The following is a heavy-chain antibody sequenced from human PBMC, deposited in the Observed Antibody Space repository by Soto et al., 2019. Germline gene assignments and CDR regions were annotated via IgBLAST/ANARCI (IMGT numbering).Heavy chain of an antibody. CDR3: ARDDDYGDNGLEY. CDR2: IGSDGRRD. V-gene: IGHV3-33*01. Sequence: QVQLVESGGGVVQPGGSLRLSCAASGFTFGRHGMHWVRQAPGKGLEWVAVIGSDGRRDSYADSVKGRFTISRDNGKNTLYLQMNSLRAEDTALYYCARDDDYGDNGLEYWGQGTLVTVSS. CDR1: GFTFGRHG. D-gene: IGHD4-17*01. J-gene: IGHJ4*02.